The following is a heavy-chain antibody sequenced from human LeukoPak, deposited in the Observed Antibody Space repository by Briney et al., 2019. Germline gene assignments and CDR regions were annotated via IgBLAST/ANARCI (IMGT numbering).Heavy chain of an antibody. CDR3: ARHCRAAAGLNYYYYYMDV. Sequence: SETLSLTCTVSGGSISSSSYYWGWIRQPPGKGLEWIGSIYYSVSTYDNPSLKSRVTISVDTSKNQFSLKLSSVTAADTAVYYCARHCRAAAGLNYYYYYMDVWGKGTTVTISS. D-gene: IGHD6-13*01. CDR2: IYYSVST. V-gene: IGHV4-39*07. CDR1: GGSISSSSYY. J-gene: IGHJ6*03.